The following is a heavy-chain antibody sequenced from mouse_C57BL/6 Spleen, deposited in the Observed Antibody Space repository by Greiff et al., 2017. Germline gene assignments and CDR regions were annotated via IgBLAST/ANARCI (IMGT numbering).Heavy chain of an antibody. J-gene: IGHJ3*01. CDR1: GFTFSDYY. CDR3: ARGYDSFAY. Sequence: EVKLVESEGGLVQPGSSMKLSCTASGFTFSDYYMAWVRQVPEKGLEWVANINYDGSSTYYLDSLKSRFIISRDNAKNILYLQMSSLKSEDTATYYCARGYDSFAYWGQGTLVTVSA. D-gene: IGHD2-4*01. V-gene: IGHV5-16*01. CDR2: INYDGSST.